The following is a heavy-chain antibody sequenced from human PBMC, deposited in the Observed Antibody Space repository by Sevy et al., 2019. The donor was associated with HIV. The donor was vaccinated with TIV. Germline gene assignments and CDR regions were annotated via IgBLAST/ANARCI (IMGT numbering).Heavy chain of an antibody. CDR2: ISWNSGSI. CDR1: GFTFDDYA. V-gene: IGHV3-9*01. J-gene: IGHJ3*02. Sequence: GGSLRLSCAASGFTFDDYAMHWVRQAPGKGLEWVSGISWNSGSIGYADSVKGRFTISRDNAKNSLYLQMNSLRAEDTALYYCAKDIRYYDSSGYRAFDIWGQGTMVTVSS. D-gene: IGHD3-22*01. CDR3: AKDIRYYDSSGYRAFDI.